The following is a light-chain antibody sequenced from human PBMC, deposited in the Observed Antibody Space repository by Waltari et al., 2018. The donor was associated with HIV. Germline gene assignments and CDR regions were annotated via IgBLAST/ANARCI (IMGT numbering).Light chain of an antibody. Sequence: QSALTQPASVSGSPGQSITISCTGTSSDVGGYNLVSWFRQHPGKAPKLMIYDVSNRPSGVPNRFSGSKSGNTASLTISGLQAEDEADYYCSSFTSSRLYVFGTGTKVTVL. CDR1: SSDVGGYNL. CDR2: DVS. V-gene: IGLV2-14*03. J-gene: IGLJ1*01. CDR3: SSFTSSRLYV.